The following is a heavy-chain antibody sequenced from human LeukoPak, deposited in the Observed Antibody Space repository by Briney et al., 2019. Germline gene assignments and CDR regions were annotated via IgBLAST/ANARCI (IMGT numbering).Heavy chain of an antibody. D-gene: IGHD3-16*02. V-gene: IGHV4-59*11. CDR1: DVSISSHY. CDR3: ARGIYDYVWGSSRLHFDY. Sequence: PSETLSLTCTVSDVSISSHYWSWIRQPPGKGLEWIGHIYYSGSTEYNLSLKSRVTLSVDTSKNQFSLKLSSVTAADTAVYYYARGIYDYVWGSSRLHFDYWGQGTLVTVSS. CDR2: IYYSGST. J-gene: IGHJ4*02.